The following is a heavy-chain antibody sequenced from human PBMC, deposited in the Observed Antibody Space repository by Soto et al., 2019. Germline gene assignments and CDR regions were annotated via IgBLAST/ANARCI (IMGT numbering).Heavy chain of an antibody. CDR2: IDPSDSYT. V-gene: IGHV5-10-1*01. Sequence: PGESLKISCKGSGYSFTSYWISWVRQMPGKGLEWMGRIDPSDSYTNYSPSFQGHVTISADKSISTAYLQWSSLKASDTAMYYCARLLCSSXSCSEYYYYYGMDVWGQGTTVTVSS. CDR3: ARLLCSSXSCSEYYYYYGMDV. CDR1: GYSFTSYW. J-gene: IGHJ6*02. D-gene: IGHD2-2*01.